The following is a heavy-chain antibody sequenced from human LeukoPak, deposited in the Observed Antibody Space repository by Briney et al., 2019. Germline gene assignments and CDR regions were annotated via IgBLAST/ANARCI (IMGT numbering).Heavy chain of an antibody. J-gene: IGHJ4*02. D-gene: IGHD2-15*01. V-gene: IGHV1-18*04. CDR3: ARDPSQYCSGGSCYYDY. CDR1: YSCAGYG. CDR2: ISAYNGNT. Sequence: YSCAGYGSRWGRQAYQQKIKWMGWISAYNGNTNYAQKLQGRVTMTTDTSTSTAYMDLRSLRSDDTAVYYCARDPSQYCSGGSCYYDYWGQGTLVTVSS.